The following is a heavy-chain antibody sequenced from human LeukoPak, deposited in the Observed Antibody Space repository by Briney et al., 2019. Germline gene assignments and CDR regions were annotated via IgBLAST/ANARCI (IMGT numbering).Heavy chain of an antibody. CDR1: GGSISSSSYY. CDR3: ARHRYGTFDY. CDR2: INYSGNT. V-gene: IGHV4-39*01. Sequence: KPSETLSLTCTVSGGSISSSSYYWGWIRQPPGKGLEWIGSINYSGNTYYNPSLKSRVTMSVDTSKNQLSLKLSSVTATGTAVYYCARHRYGTFDYWGQGTLVTVSS. D-gene: IGHD2-8*01. J-gene: IGHJ4*02.